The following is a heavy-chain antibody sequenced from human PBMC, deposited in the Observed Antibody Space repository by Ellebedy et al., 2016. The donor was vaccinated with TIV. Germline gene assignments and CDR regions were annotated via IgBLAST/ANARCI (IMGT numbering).Heavy chain of an antibody. CDR1: GGSLGGYY. J-gene: IGHJ3*02. CDR2: IFASGAT. Sequence: SETLSLTCAVSGGSLGGYYWSWIRQSPGKGLEWIGPIFASGATDYHPSLKTRVTMSVETSKNHLSLALSSLTAAYSAVYFCARQGTKDALDIWGQGTLVTVSS. D-gene: IGHD1-14*01. CDR3: ARQGTKDALDI. V-gene: IGHV4-34*12.